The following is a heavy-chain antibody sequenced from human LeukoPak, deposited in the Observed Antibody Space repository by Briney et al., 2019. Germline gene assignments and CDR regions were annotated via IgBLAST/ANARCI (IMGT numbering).Heavy chain of an antibody. V-gene: IGHV1-2*02. CDR2: INPNRGTT. J-gene: IGHJ5*02. CDR1: VYTFTAYY. CDR3: ASIAARRDLRPPVP. D-gene: IGHD6-6*01. Sequence: GASVKVSCKATVYTFTAYYMQWVRQAPGQGLEWMGWINPNRGTTNCAQKFQCRVTMTRDTSISTAYMELNRLRSDDTAIYYCASIAARRDLRPPVPWGQGTLVTVSS.